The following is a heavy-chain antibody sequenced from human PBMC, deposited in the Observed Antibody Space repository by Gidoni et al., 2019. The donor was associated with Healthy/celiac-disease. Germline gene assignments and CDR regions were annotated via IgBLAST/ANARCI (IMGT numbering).Heavy chain of an antibody. Sequence: QLQLQESGPGLVKPSETRSLPCTVSGGPLRSSSSYLGWIRQPPGKGLEWMGRIYYSGSTYYNPSLKSRVTISVDTSKNQFSLKLSSVTAADTAVYYCAGDKFWSGYLPRGAFDIWGQGTMVTVSS. CDR2: IYYSGST. CDR3: AGDKFWSGYLPRGAFDI. D-gene: IGHD3-3*01. V-gene: IGHV4-39*01. J-gene: IGHJ3*02. CDR1: GGPLRSSSSY.